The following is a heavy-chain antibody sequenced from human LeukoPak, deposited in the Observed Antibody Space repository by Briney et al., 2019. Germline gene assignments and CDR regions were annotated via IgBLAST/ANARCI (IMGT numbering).Heavy chain of an antibody. D-gene: IGHD3-10*01. CDR1: GGTFSNYA. V-gene: IGHV1-69*06. CDR3: ARPRFPYYRQSGPDSYYMDV. Sequence: SVKVSCKASGGTFSNYAISWVRQAPGQGLEWMGGIIPIFHTTNYAQKFQGRVTIAADKSTTTAYMELSSLKSEDTAVYYCARPRFPYYRQSGPDSYYMDVGEKGTRSTVSS. J-gene: IGHJ6*03. CDR2: IIPIFHTT.